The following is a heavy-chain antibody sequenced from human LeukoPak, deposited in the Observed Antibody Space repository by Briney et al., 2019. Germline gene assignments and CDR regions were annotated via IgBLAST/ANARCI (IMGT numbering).Heavy chain of an antibody. V-gene: IGHV3-23*01. D-gene: IGHD5-12*01. CDR1: GFTFSSYA. Sequence: HPGGSLRLSCAASGFTFSSYAMSWARQAPGEGREWVSAIGGSGGSPYYADSVKGRFTISRDSSKNTLYLQMNSLRAEDTAVYYCAKNYGYSGYDYLDYWGQGTLVTVSS. CDR3: AKNYGYSGYDYLDY. J-gene: IGHJ4*02. CDR2: IGGSGGSP.